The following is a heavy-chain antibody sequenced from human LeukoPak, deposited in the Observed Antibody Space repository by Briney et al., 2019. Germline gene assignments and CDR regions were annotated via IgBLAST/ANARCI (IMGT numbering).Heavy chain of an antibody. Sequence: GGSPRLSCAASGFTFSSYGMHWVRQAPGKGLEWVAVISYDGSNKYYADSVKGRFTISRDNSKNTLYLQMNSLRAEDTAVYYCAKDQGAARLDYYYGMDVWGQGTTVTVSS. CDR3: AKDQGAARLDYYYGMDV. CDR1: GFTFSSYG. J-gene: IGHJ6*02. V-gene: IGHV3-30*18. D-gene: IGHD6-6*01. CDR2: ISYDGSNK.